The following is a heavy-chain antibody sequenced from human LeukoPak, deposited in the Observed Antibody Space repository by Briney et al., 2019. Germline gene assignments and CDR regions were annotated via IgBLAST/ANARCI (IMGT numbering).Heavy chain of an antibody. J-gene: IGHJ4*02. CDR3: AREHRNVGATIDW. V-gene: IGHV3-74*01. CDR1: GFTFSNYA. CDR2: ISTDGTTT. D-gene: IGHD1-26*01. Sequence: GGSLRLSCAASGFTFSNYAMSWVRQVPGKGLVWVSRISTDGTTTSYADSVKGRFTISRDNAKNTLYLQMNSLRAEDTAVYYCAREHRNVGATIDWWGQGTLVTVSS.